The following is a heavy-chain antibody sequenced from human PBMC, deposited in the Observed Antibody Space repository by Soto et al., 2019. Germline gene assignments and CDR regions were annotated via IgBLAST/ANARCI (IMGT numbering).Heavy chain of an antibody. J-gene: IGHJ4*02. CDR3: ARPHYDSNTFYSFFDY. CDR1: GESFSGYY. Sequence: SETLSLTCGVSGESFSGYYWSWIRQPPGKGLEWIGQIFHGGGTNYSPSLKSRVTISVDTSKNQFSLELSSVTAADTAVYYCARPHYDSNTFYSFFDYWGQGTLVTVSS. CDR2: IFHGGGT. D-gene: IGHD3-22*01. V-gene: IGHV4-34*12.